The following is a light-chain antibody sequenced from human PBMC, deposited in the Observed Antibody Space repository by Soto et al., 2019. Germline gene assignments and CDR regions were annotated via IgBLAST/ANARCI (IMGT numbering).Light chain of an antibody. V-gene: IGLV2-18*01. Sequence: QSALTQPPSVSGSPGQSVTISCTGTSSDVGRYNRVSWYQQPPGTAPKLMIFDVSNRPSGVPDRFSGSKSGNTASLTISGLQAEDEADYYCSLSTSSSSFVFGGGTKVTVL. J-gene: IGLJ2*01. CDR3: SLSTSSSSFV. CDR2: DVS. CDR1: SSDVGRYNR.